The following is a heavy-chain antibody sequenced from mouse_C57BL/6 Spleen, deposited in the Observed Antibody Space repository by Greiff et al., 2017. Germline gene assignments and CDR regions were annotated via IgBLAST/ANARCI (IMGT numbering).Heavy chain of an antibody. Sequence: DVQLVESRGGLVQPGGSLSLSCAASGFTFPDYYMSWVRQPPGRALEWLGFIRNKANGYTTEYSASVKGRFTISRDNSQSILYLQMNALRAEDSATYYWARYEGDYWGQGTTLTVSS. J-gene: IGHJ2*01. CDR3: ARYEGDY. V-gene: IGHV7-3*01. CDR1: GFTFPDYY. CDR2: IRNKANGYTT.